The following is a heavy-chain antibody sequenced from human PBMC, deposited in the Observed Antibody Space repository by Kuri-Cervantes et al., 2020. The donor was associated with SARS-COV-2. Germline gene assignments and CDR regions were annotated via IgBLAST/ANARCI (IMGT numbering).Heavy chain of an antibody. CDR3: ARVGIYDYSNYRPFDY. CDR2: IKPEGGEK. D-gene: IGHD4-11*01. Sequence: GESLKISCAASGFTFRSCWMSWVRQAPGKGLEWVAAIKPEGGEKHYVDSVRGRFTISRDDAKNSLYLQMNSLRAEDTAVYYCARVGIYDYSNYRPFDYWGQGTLVTVSS. V-gene: IGHV3-7*01. J-gene: IGHJ4*02. CDR1: GFTFRSCW.